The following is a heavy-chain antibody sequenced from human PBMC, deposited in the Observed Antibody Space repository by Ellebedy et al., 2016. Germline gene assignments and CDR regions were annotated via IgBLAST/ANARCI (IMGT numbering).Heavy chain of an antibody. V-gene: IGHV4-59*11. D-gene: IGHD4-17*01. Sequence: SETLSLTCTVSGGSINTHYWSWIRQPPGKTLEWIGNIYYSGNTNYKPSLKSRVTISLDTSKNQISLRLSYMTAADAAVYYCARYLESGGDSFDIWGQGTMVTVSS. CDR1: GGSINTHY. J-gene: IGHJ3*02. CDR2: IYYSGNT. CDR3: ARYLESGGDSFDI.